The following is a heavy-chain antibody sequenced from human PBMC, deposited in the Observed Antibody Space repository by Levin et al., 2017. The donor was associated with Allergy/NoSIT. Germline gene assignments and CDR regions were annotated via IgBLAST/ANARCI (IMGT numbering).Heavy chain of an antibody. Sequence: SETLSLTCTVSGGSISSGDYYWSWIRQPPGKGLEWIGYIYYSGSTYYNPSLKSRVTISVDTSKNQFSLKLSSVTAADTAVYYCARANPNTLFGELGPEYYGMDVWGQGTTVTVSS. J-gene: IGHJ6*02. V-gene: IGHV4-30-4*01. CDR2: IYYSGST. CDR3: ARANPNTLFGELGPEYYGMDV. CDR1: GGSISSGDYY. D-gene: IGHD3-10*02.